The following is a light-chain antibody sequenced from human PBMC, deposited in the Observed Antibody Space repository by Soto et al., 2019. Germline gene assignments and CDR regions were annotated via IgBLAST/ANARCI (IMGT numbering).Light chain of an antibody. CDR3: MQGTHWPIT. J-gene: IGKJ5*01. CDR2: TVS. Sequence: DVVLTQSPLSLPVTLGQPASISFRSNQSLVHSDGTAYFSWFQQRPGRSPRRLIYTVSNRDSGVPARFSGSGSGTDFALKISRVEAEDVGVYYCMQGTHWPITFGQGTRLEIK. CDR1: QSLVHSDGTAY. V-gene: IGKV2-30*02.